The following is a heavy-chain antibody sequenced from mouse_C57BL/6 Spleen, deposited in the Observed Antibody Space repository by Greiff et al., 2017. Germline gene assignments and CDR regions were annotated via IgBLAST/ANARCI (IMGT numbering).Heavy chain of an antibody. Sequence: QVQLQQPGAELVMPGASVKLSCKASGYTFTSYWMHWVKQRPGQGLEWIGEIDPSDSYTNYNQKFKGKSTLTVDKSASTAYMQLSSLTSEDSAVYYCARCPANWDGYWYFDVWGTGTTVTVSS. D-gene: IGHD4-1*01. CDR1: GYTFTSYW. J-gene: IGHJ1*03. CDR2: IDPSDSYT. CDR3: ARCPANWDGYWYFDV. V-gene: IGHV1-69*01.